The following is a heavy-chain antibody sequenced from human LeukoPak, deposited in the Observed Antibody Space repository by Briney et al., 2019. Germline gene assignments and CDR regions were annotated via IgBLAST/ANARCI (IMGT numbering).Heavy chain of an antibody. CDR2: IYPGDSDT. D-gene: IGHD3-9*01. J-gene: IGHJ5*02. CDR1: GYSFTSYW. V-gene: IGHV5-51*01. CDR3: ARLDILTGYYRKDWFDP. Sequence: GESLKISCKGSGYSFTSYWIGWVRQMPGKGLEWMGIIYPGDSDTRYSPSFQGQVTISADKSISTAYLQWSSLKASDTAMYYCARLDILTGYYRKDWFDPWGRGTLVTVSS.